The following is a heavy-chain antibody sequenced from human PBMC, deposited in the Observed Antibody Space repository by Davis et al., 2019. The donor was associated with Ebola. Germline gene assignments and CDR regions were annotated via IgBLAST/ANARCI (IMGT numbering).Heavy chain of an antibody. D-gene: IGHD6-13*01. CDR3: ATRGSSREFDY. J-gene: IGHJ4*02. Sequence: GESLKISCAASGFTFSSYAMSWVRQTPGKGLEWVSAITGSGSLTGYADSVKGRFTISRDNSKNTLNMQMNSLRVEDTAVYYCATRGSSREFDYWGQGTLVSVS. CDR2: ITGSGSLT. CDR1: GFTFSSYA. V-gene: IGHV3-23*01.